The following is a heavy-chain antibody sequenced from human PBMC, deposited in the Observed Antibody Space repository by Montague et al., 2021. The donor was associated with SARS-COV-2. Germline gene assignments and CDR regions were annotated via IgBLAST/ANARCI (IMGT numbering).Heavy chain of an antibody. CDR1: GFTRSSYD. V-gene: IGHV3-13*04. CDR2: IGTAGDT. D-gene: IGHD3-10*01. J-gene: IGHJ6*02. CDR3: ARGETYYYGSGSYFNLRYYYGMDV. Sequence: SLRLSCAASGFTRSSYDMHWVRQATGKGLEWVSAIGTAGDTYYPGSVKGRFTISRENAKNSLYLQMNSLRAGDTAVYYCARGETYYYGSGSYFNLRYYYGMDVWGQGTTVTVSS.